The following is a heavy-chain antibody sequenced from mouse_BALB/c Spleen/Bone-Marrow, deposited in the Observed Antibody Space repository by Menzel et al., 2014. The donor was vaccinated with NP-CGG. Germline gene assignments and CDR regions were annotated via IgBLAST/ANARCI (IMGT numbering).Heavy chain of an antibody. CDR3: ASPLYYGLHYYAMDY. V-gene: IGHV5-6-5*01. D-gene: IGHD1-2*01. J-gene: IGHJ4*01. CDR2: ISSGGST. Sequence: EVQRVESGGGLVKPGGSLKLSCAASGFTFSSYAMSWVRQTPEKRLEWVASISSGGSTYYPDSVKGRFTISRDNARNILYLQMNSLRSEDTAIYYCASPLYYGLHYYAMDYWGQGTSVTVSS. CDR1: GFTFSSYA.